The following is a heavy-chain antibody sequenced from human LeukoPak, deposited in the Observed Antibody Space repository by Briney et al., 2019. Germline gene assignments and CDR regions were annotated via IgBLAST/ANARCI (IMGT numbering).Heavy chain of an antibody. Sequence: GGSLRLSCTASGFTFSDYYMTWIRQAPGKGLEWVSYIGTSGTIIYYADSVKGRFTISRDNAKNSLYLQMNSLRAEDTAVYYCARHRRGCYDSWGQGTLVTVSS. D-gene: IGHD2-15*01. CDR2: IGTSGTII. J-gene: IGHJ4*02. V-gene: IGHV3-11*04. CDR1: GFTFSDYY. CDR3: ARHRRGCYDS.